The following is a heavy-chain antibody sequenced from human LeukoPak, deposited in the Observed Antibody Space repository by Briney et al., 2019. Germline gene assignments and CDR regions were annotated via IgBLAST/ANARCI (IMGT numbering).Heavy chain of an antibody. CDR3: ARRDSGMDV. CDR1: GYSFASNW. CDR2: IYPGDSET. J-gene: IGHJ6*02. V-gene: IGHV5-51*01. Sequence: GESLKISCKGSGYSFASNWIAWVRQMPGKGLEWMGIIYPGDSETRYSPSFQGQVTISADKSISTAYLQWTSLKASGTAIYYCARRDSGMDVWGQGTTVTVSS.